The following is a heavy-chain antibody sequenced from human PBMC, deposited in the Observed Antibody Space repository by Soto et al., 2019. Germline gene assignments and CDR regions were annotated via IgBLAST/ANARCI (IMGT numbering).Heavy chain of an antibody. CDR1: GDSISTVDYF. J-gene: IGHJ5*01. V-gene: IGHV4-30-4*01. D-gene: IGHD2-15*01. Sequence: SETLSLTCSVSGDSISTVDYFWAWIRQPPGQALEYIGYIYKSATTYYNPSFESRLAISLDTSKSQFYLNVTSVTAADTAVYFCARGRYCLTGRCFPNWFDSWGQGTLVTVSS. CDR2: IYKSATT. CDR3: ARGRYCLTGRCFPNWFDS.